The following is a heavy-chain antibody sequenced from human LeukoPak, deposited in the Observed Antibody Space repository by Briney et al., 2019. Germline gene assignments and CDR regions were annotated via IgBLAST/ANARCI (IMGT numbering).Heavy chain of an antibody. D-gene: IGHD3-10*01. CDR3: AIPATYGSGSYNFDY. J-gene: IGHJ4*02. Sequence: GGSLRLSCAASGFTFSNYGLSWVRQAPGKGLEWVSGITGSGGSTYYADSVKGRFTISRDNSKNTLYLQMNSLRAEDTAVYYCAIPATYGSGSYNFDYWGQGTLVTVSS. CDR1: GFTFSNYG. V-gene: IGHV3-23*01. CDR2: ITGSGGST.